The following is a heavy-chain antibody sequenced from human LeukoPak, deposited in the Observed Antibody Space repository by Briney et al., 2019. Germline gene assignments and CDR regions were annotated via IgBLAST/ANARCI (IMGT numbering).Heavy chain of an antibody. D-gene: IGHD2-15*01. CDR3: ARGWDIVAHFDY. CDR2: INPNSGGT. V-gene: IGHV1-2*04. J-gene: IGHJ4*02. CDR1: GYTFTGYY. Sequence: ASVKVSCKASGYTFTGYYMHWVRQAPGQGLEWMGWINPNSGGTNYAQKFRGWVTMTRDTSISTAYMELSRLRSDDTAVYYCARGWDIVAHFDYWGQGTLVTVSS.